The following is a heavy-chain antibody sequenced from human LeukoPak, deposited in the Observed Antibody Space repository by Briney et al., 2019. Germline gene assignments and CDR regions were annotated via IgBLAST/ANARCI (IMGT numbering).Heavy chain of an antibody. CDR1: GYTFTGYY. J-gene: IGHJ4*02. Sequence: ASVKVSCKASGYTFTGYYMHWVRQAPGQGLEWMGWINPNSGGTNYAQKFQGRVTMTRDTSISTAYMELSRLRSDDTAVYYCAREPGYGDYEWSFDYWGQGTLVTVSS. CDR2: INPNSGGT. D-gene: IGHD4-17*01. CDR3: AREPGYGDYEWSFDY. V-gene: IGHV1-2*02.